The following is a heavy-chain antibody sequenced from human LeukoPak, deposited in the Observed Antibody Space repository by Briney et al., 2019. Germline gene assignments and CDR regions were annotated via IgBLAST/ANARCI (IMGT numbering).Heavy chain of an antibody. V-gene: IGHV1-8*03. J-gene: IGHJ4*02. Sequence: ASVKVSCKASAYTFTTYDINWVRQATGQGLEWMGWMNPNTGNTGYAQKFQGRVTITRNTSISTAYMELSSLRSEDTALYYCAKFSGGEITFGGIIVWGQGTLVTVSS. D-gene: IGHD3-16*02. CDR2: MNPNTGNT. CDR1: AYTFTTYD. CDR3: AKFSGGEITFGGIIV.